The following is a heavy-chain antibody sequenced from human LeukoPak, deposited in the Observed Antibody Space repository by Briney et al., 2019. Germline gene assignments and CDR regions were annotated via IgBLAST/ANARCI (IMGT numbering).Heavy chain of an antibody. V-gene: IGHV3-30*03. CDR2: ISYDGSNK. CDR3: ARGPMTIITL. CDR1: GFTFSSYG. Sequence: GGSLRLSCAASGFTFSSYGMHWVRQAPGKGLEWVAVISYDGSNKYYADSVKGRFTISRDNAKNSLYLQMDSLRVEDTAVYCCARGPMTIITLGGQGTLVTVSS. D-gene: IGHD4-11*01. J-gene: IGHJ4*02.